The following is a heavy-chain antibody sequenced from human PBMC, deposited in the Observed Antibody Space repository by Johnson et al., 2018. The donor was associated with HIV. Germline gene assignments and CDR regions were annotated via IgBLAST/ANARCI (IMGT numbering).Heavy chain of an antibody. CDR3: AREELEPDVFDI. Sequence: VKLVESGGGVVQPGGSLRLSCAASGFTFSNAWLSWVRQAPGKGLEWVGRIKSKTDGGTTDYAAPVKGRFTISRDDSKNTLYLQMNSLKTEDTAVYYCAREELEPDVFDIWGQGTMVTVSS. CDR2: IKSKTDGGTT. D-gene: IGHD1-1*01. CDR1: GFTFSNAW. V-gene: IGHV3-15*01. J-gene: IGHJ3*02.